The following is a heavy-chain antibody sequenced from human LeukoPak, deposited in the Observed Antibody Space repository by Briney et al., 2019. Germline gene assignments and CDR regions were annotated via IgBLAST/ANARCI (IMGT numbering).Heavy chain of an antibody. CDR3: ARLAPRDIVVVPAAIGCHFDY. CDR1: GGSISSYY. J-gene: IGHJ4*02. V-gene: IGHV4-39*01. D-gene: IGHD2-2*01. Sequence: SETLSLTCTVSGGSISSYYWGWIRQPPGKGLEWIGSIYYSGSTYYNPSLKSRVTISVDTSKNQFSLKLSSVTAADTAVYYCARLAPRDIVVVPAAIGCHFDYWGQGTLVTVSS. CDR2: IYYSGST.